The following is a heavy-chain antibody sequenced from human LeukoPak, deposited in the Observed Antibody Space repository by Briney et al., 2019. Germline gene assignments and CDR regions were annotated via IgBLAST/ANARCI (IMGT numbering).Heavy chain of an antibody. CDR3: ANYGDYRSFDY. Sequence: SETLSLTCAVYGGSFSGYYWSWIRQPPGKGLEWIGYIYYSGSTHHNPSLKSRVTISVDTSKNQFSLKLNSVTAADTAVYYCANYGDYRSFDYWGQGTLVTVSS. D-gene: IGHD4-17*01. V-gene: IGHV4-34*09. J-gene: IGHJ4*02. CDR1: GGSFSGYY. CDR2: IYYSGST.